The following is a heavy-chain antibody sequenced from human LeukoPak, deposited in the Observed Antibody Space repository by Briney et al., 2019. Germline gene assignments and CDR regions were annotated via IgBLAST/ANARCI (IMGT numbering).Heavy chain of an antibody. Sequence: GASVKVSCKASGYTFIGYYMHWVRQAPGQGLEWMGWINPKSGDTKYAHNFQGRVTMTRDMSITTIYVELSRLRSDDTAVYYCASGKDGDHTSVFYWGQGTLVTVSS. D-gene: IGHD4-17*01. J-gene: IGHJ4*02. CDR3: ASGKDGDHTSVFY. CDR1: GYTFIGYY. CDR2: INPKSGDT. V-gene: IGHV1-2*07.